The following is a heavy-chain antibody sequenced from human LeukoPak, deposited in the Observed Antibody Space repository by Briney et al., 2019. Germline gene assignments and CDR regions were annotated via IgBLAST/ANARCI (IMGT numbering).Heavy chain of an antibody. CDR2: ISAYNGDT. Sequence: GASVTVSFKASGYTFTSYGISWVRQAPGQGLEWMGWISAYNGDTNYAQNLQGRVTMTTDTSTSTAYMELRGLRSDDTAVYYCARQDYGSGFDYWGQGTLVTVSS. V-gene: IGHV1-18*04. CDR3: ARQDYGSGFDY. J-gene: IGHJ4*02. D-gene: IGHD3-10*01. CDR1: GYTFTSYG.